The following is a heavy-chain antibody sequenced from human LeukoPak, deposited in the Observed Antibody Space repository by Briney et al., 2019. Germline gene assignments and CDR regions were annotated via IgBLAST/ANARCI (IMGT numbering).Heavy chain of an antibody. CDR2: ISGSGDST. V-gene: IGHV3-23*01. CDR3: AKTRPLDSSSWSHGDY. D-gene: IGHD6-13*01. CDR1: GFTFSSYA. Sequence: GGALRLSCAASGFTFSSYAMSWVRQAPGKGLEWVSAISGSGDSTYYGDSVKGRFTISRDNSKNTLYLQMNSLRAEDTAVYYCAKTRPLDSSSWSHGDYWGQGTLVTVSS. J-gene: IGHJ4*02.